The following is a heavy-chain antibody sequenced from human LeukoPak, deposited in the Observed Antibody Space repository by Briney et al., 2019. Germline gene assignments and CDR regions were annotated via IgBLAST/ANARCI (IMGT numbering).Heavy chain of an antibody. Sequence: GGSLRLSCAASGFTFDDYTMHWVRQAPGKGLEWVSLISWDGGSTYYADSVKGRFTISRDNSKNSLYLQMNSLRVEDTAVYYCARDLAWGAFDYWGQGTLVSVSS. V-gene: IGHV3-43*01. D-gene: IGHD7-27*01. CDR1: GFTFDDYT. J-gene: IGHJ4*02. CDR2: ISWDGGST. CDR3: ARDLAWGAFDY.